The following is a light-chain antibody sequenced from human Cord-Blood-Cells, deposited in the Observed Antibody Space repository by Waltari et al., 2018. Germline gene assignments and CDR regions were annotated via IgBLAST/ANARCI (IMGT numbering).Light chain of an antibody. CDR2: GAS. V-gene: IGKV3-15*01. J-gene: IGKJ4*01. CDR3: QQYNNWLT. CDR1: QSVSSI. Sequence: EIVMTQSPATLSVSPAERATLSCSASQSVSSILAWYQQKPGQAPGLLIYGASTRATGIPARFSGSGSGTEFTLTISSLQSEDFAVYYCQQYNNWLTFGGGTKVEIK.